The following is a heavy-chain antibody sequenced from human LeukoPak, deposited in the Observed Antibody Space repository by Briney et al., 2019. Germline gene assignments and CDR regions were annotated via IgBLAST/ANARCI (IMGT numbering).Heavy chain of an antibody. Sequence: SETLSLTCTVSGGSISNYYWSWVRQPAGKGLEWIGRIYISGSTDYNPSLKSRVAMSVDTSKNQISLKLSSVTAADTAVYYCARGPLVRGDNCFDPWGQGTLVTVSS. CDR1: GGSISNYY. CDR2: IYISGST. V-gene: IGHV4-4*07. J-gene: IGHJ5*02. D-gene: IGHD3-10*01. CDR3: ARGPLVRGDNCFDP.